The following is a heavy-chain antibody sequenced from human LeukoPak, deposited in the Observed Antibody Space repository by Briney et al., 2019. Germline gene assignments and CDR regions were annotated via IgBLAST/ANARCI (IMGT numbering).Heavy chain of an antibody. Sequence: ASVKVSCKASGYTSTSYDINWVRQATGQGLEWMGWMNPNSGNTGYAQKFQGRVTMTRNTSISTAYMDLSSLRSEDTAVYYCARVPPGDIVVVPAHLDDWGQGTLVTVSS. V-gene: IGHV1-8*01. CDR2: MNPNSGNT. D-gene: IGHD2-2*01. J-gene: IGHJ4*02. CDR1: GYTSTSYD. CDR3: ARVPPGDIVVVPAHLDD.